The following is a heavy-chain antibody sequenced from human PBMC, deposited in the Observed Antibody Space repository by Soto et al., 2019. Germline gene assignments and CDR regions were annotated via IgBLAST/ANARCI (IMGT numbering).Heavy chain of an antibody. D-gene: IGHD2-2*02. CDR3: ARGNTPVDY. Sequence: SETLSLTCTVSGGSISSYYWSWIRQPPGKGLEWIGYIYYSGSTYYNPSLKSRVTISVDTSKNQFSLKLSSVTAADTAVYYCARGNTPVDYWGQGTLVTVS. CDR2: IYYSGST. V-gene: IGHV4-59*08. J-gene: IGHJ4*02. CDR1: GGSISSYY.